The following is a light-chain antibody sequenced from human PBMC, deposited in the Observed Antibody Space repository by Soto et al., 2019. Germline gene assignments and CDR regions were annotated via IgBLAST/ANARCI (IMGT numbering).Light chain of an antibody. CDR1: SSDVGGYNY. Sequence: QSVLTQPASVSGSPGQSITISCTGTSSDVGGYNYVSWYQQHPGKAPKLMIYDVSNRPSGVSNRFSGSKSGNTASLTISGLQAEDDADYYCTSYTGSSTPLVFGGGTQLTVL. J-gene: IGLJ2*01. CDR3: TSYTGSSTPLV. CDR2: DVS. V-gene: IGLV2-14*01.